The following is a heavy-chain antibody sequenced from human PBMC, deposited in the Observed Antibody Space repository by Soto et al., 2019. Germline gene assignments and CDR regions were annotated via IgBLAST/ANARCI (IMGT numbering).Heavy chain of an antibody. CDR1: GYTFTSYD. Sequence: ASVKVSCKASGYTFTSYDINWVRQATGQGPEWMGWMNPKSGNTGYAQKFQGRVTMTRNTSISTAYMELSNLRSEDTAVYYCARSRCYYYDTSEYYNENFQHWGQGALVTVSS. V-gene: IGHV1-8*01. CDR3: ARSRCYYYDTSEYYNENFQH. CDR2: MNPKSGNT. D-gene: IGHD3-22*01. J-gene: IGHJ1*01.